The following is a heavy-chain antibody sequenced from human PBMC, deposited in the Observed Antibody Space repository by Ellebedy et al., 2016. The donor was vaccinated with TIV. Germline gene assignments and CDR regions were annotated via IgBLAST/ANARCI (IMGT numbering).Heavy chain of an antibody. V-gene: IGHV3-33*01. Sequence: PGGSLRLSCAASGFTFSGFGIHWVRQAPGKGLEWVAIIWYDGTNTYYADSVKGRFTISRDNSKNTLYLQMNSLRGADTAVYYCARGRGGNTGTDYFDYWGQGTLVTVSS. CDR2: IWYDGTNT. J-gene: IGHJ4*02. CDR1: GFTFSGFG. CDR3: ARGRGGNTGTDYFDY. D-gene: IGHD1-26*01.